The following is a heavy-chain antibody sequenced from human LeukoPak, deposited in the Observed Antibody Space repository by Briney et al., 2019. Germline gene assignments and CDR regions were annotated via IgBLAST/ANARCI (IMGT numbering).Heavy chain of an antibody. J-gene: IGHJ4*02. CDR2: IGGSGDST. Sequence: PGGSLRLSCAASGFTFSSYAMSWVRQAPGKGLEWVSAIGGSGDSTYYADSVKGRFTISRDNSKNTLYLQMNSLRAEDTAVYYCAKAIDSSSGYYFDYWGQGTLVTVSS. V-gene: IGHV3-23*01. CDR1: GFTFSSYA. D-gene: IGHD6-6*01. CDR3: AKAIDSSSGYYFDY.